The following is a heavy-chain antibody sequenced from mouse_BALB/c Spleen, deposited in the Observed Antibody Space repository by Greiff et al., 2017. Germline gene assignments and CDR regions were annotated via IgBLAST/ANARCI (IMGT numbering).Heavy chain of an antibody. J-gene: IGHJ4*01. CDR3: ARYPITTVVDYAMDY. CDR1: GYTFTSYV. Sequence: VQLKESGAELVKPGASVKMSCKASGYTFTSYVMHWVKQKPGQGLEWIGYINPYNDGTKYNEKFKGKATLTSDKSSSTAYMELSSLTSEDSAVYYCARYPITTVVDYAMDYWGQGTSVTVSS. CDR2: INPYNDGT. V-gene: IGHV1-14*01. D-gene: IGHD1-1*01.